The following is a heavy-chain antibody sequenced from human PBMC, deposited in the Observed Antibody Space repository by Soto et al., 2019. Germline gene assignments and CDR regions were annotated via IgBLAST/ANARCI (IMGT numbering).Heavy chain of an antibody. CDR3: ARVVCRGESYVSMDV. V-gene: IGHV3-48*02. J-gene: IGHJ6*02. Sequence: EVQLVESGGGLVQPGGSLRLSCAASGFTFSSYTMNWVRQAPGKGLEWVSYIRSSSSTIFYEDSVKGRFTISRDNAKNSVYLQMSSLRDEDTAVYYCARVVCRGESYVSMDVWGQGTTVTVSS. CDR1: GFTFSSYT. CDR2: IRSSSSTI. D-gene: IGHD3-10*01.